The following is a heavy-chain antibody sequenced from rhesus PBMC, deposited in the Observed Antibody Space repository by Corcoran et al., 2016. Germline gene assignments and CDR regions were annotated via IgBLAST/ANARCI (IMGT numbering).Heavy chain of an antibody. CDR1: GGSISSNY. V-gene: IGHV4-173*01. CDR2: ISGSGGST. D-gene: IGHD1-26*01. CDR3: AREEYNWNYGAFDF. Sequence: QLQLQESGPGLVKPSETLSLTCAVSGGSISSNYWSWIRQPPGKGLEWIGRISGSGGSTDYNPSPKSRVTISTDPSKNQFSMKLSFVTAADTAVYYCAREEYNWNYGAFDFWGQGLRVTVSS. J-gene: IGHJ3*01.